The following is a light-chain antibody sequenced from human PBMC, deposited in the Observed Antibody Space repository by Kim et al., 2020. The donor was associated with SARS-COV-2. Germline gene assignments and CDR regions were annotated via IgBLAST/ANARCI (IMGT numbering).Light chain of an antibody. CDR2: TAS. V-gene: IGKV3-20*01. J-gene: IGKJ1*01. CDR1: LSFSSNH. CDR3: QQYGSTPRT. Sequence: LSPGERATLSCRASLSFSSNHLAWYQQKPGQAPRLLIYTASTRATGTPDRFSGSGSGTDFTLTISRLEPEDFAVYFCQQYGSTPRTFGQGTKLEI.